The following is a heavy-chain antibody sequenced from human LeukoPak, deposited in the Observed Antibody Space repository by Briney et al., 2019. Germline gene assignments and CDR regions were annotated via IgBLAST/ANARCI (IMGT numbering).Heavy chain of an antibody. CDR2: IYYSGST. Sequence: SETLSLTCTVSGGSISSYYWSWIRQPPGKGLEWIGYIYYSGSTNYNPSLKSRVTISVGTSKNQFSLKLISVTAADTAVYYCARDGGATAYFDYWGQGTLVTVSS. D-gene: IGHD1-26*01. CDR1: GGSISSYY. J-gene: IGHJ4*02. CDR3: ARDGGATAYFDY. V-gene: IGHV4-59*13.